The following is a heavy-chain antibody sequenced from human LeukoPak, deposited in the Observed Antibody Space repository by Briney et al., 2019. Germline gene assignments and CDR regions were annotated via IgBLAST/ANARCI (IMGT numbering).Heavy chain of an antibody. CDR1: GGSISSGGYY. Sequence: SQTLSLTYAVSGGSISSGGYYWSWIRQHPGKDLEWIGYIYYSGSTYYNPSLKSRVTISVDTSKNQFSLKLSSVTAADTAVYYCARSGGPAALGPDYWGQGTPVTVSS. V-gene: IGHV4-31*11. D-gene: IGHD2-2*01. CDR3: ARSGGPAALGPDY. J-gene: IGHJ4*02. CDR2: IYYSGST.